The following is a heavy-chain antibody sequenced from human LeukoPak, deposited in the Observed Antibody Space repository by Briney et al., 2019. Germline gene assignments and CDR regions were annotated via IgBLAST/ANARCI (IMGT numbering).Heavy chain of an antibody. CDR2: INPNSGGT. CDR1: GYTFTNYA. J-gene: IGHJ4*01. D-gene: IGHD3-16*01. CDR3: ARGRRILGGPENAGDFFDY. V-gene: IGHV1-2*04. Sequence: ASVKVSCKASGYTFTNYAMNWVRQAPGQGLEWMGWINPNSGGTNYAQKFQGWVTMTRDTSISTAYMELSRLRSDDTAVYYCARGRRILGGPENAGDFFDYWGQGSLVTVSS.